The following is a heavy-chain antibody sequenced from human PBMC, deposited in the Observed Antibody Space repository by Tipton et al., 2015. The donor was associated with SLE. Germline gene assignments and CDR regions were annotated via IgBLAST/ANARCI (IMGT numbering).Heavy chain of an antibody. CDR1: GYTFTNYD. CDR3: ARVRVDTAMGVFDF. V-gene: IGHV1-8*01. CDR2: VNPNSGNT. Sequence: QVQLVQSGAEVKKPGASLKVSCKASGYTFTNYDINWVRQATGQGLEWMGWVNPNSGNTGYSQKFQGRVTMTRDTSISTAYMELSSLRSEDTAIYYCARVRVDTAMGVFDFWGQGTLVTVSS. D-gene: IGHD5-18*01. J-gene: IGHJ4*02.